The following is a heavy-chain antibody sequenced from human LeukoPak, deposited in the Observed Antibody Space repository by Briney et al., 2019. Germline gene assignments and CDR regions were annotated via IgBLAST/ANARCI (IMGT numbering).Heavy chain of an antibody. Sequence: WMXXXXRAPXKGGGGGANIKHDRSEKYYKDTVKGRFTISTYNATHSLYLQMNSLTAEATALYYCARQATAYYFDYWGQGTLVTVSS. CDR1: W. CDR3: ARQATAYYFDY. D-gene: IGHD1-14*01. V-gene: IGHV3-7*03. J-gene: IGHJ4*02. CDR2: IKHDRSEK.